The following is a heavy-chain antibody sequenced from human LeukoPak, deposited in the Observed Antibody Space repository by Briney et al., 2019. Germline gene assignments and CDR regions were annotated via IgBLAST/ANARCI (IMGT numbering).Heavy chain of an antibody. CDR3: ARPTGVDDSSGHSVIWFDP. V-gene: IGHV4-39*01. D-gene: IGHD3-22*01. J-gene: IGHJ5*02. CDR1: GASISSSSYY. Sequence: PSETLSLTCTVSGASISSSSYYWGWLRQPPGKGLEWIGSIYYSGSTYYNPSLKSRVTISVDTSKNQFSLKLSSVTAADTAVYYCARPTGVDDSSGHSVIWFDPWGQGTLVTVSS. CDR2: IYYSGST.